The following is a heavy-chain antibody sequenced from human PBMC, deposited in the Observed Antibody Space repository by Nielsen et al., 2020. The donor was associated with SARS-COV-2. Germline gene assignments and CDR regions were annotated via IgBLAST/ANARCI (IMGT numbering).Heavy chain of an antibody. CDR3: ARDIGGSYCFGY. J-gene: IGHJ4*02. CDR2: INAGNGNT. V-gene: IGHV1-3*01. Sequence: WVRQAPGQRLEWMGWINAGNGNTKYSQKFQGRVTITRDTSASTAYMELSSLRSEDTAVYYCARDIGGSYCFGYWGQGTLVTVSS. D-gene: IGHD1-26*01.